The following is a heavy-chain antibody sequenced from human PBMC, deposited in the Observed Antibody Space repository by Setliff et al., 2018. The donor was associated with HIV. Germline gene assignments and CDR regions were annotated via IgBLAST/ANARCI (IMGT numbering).Heavy chain of an antibody. V-gene: IGHV4-59*01. Sequence: SETLSLTCIVSGASISSNTWSWIRQAPGKGLQWIGFIYNSVTTNYNPSLKSRVTTSLDTSKNQFSLKLNSVTAADTAVYYCARDQSDWFYWGQGTLVTVSS. J-gene: IGHJ4*02. CDR1: GASISSNT. D-gene: IGHD3-3*01. CDR2: IYNSVTT. CDR3: ARDQSDWFY.